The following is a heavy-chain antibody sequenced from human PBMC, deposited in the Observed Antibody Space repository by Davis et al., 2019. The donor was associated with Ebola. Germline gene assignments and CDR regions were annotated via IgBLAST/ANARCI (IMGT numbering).Heavy chain of an antibody. CDR3: ARLYGVAAPFDY. CDR2: IYPGDSDT. Sequence: KVSCKGSGYSFTTYWIGWVRQMPGKGLELMGIIYPGDSDTRYSPSFQGQVTISADKSISTAYLQWSSLKASDTAMYYCARLYGVAAPFDYWGQGTLVTVSS. V-gene: IGHV5-51*01. D-gene: IGHD3-3*01. J-gene: IGHJ4*02. CDR1: GYSFTTYW.